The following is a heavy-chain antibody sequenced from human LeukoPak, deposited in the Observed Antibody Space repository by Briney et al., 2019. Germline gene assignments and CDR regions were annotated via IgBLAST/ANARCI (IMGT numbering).Heavy chain of an antibody. CDR2: ISSSGSTI. CDR1: GFTFSSYE. D-gene: IGHD6-19*01. Sequence: PGGSLRLSCAASGFTFSSYEMNWVRQAPGKGLEWVSYISSSGSTIYYADSVKGRFTISRDNAKNSLYLQMNSLRAEDTAVYYCARGGVSGGIAVAGKGYFDYWGQGTLVAVSS. CDR3: ARGGVSGGIAVAGKGYFDY. J-gene: IGHJ4*02. V-gene: IGHV3-48*03.